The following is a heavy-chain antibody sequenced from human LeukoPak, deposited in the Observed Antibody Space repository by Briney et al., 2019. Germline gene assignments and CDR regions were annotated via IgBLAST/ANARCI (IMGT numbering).Heavy chain of an antibody. V-gene: IGHV4-39*07. Sequence: SETLSLTCTVSGGSISSSSYYWGWIRQPPGKGLEWIGSIYHSGSTYYNPSLQSRVTISVDTSKNQFSLRLTSVTAVDTGVYFCARATYYDFWGGYRLGFDYWGQGTLVTVSS. J-gene: IGHJ4*02. D-gene: IGHD3-3*01. CDR3: ARATYYDFWGGYRLGFDY. CDR2: IYHSGST. CDR1: GGSISSSSYY.